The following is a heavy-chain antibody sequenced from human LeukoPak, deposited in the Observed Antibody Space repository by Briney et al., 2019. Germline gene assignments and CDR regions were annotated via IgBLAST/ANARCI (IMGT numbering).Heavy chain of an antibody. Sequence: SETLSLTCTVSGGSISSYYWSWIRQPPGKGLEWIGHIYYSGSTNYNPSLKSRVTISVDTSKNQFSLKLIPITPSDTPVYPCARTFGRLLHIDYWGQGTVVIVSS. D-gene: IGHD3-22*01. V-gene: IGHV4-59*01. J-gene: IGHJ4*02. CDR3: ARTFGRLLHIDY. CDR1: GGSISSYY. CDR2: IYYSGST.